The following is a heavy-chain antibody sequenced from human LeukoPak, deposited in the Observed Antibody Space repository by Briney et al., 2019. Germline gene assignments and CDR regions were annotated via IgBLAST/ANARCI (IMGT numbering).Heavy chain of an antibody. CDR2: ISAYNGNT. D-gene: IGHD5-12*01. Sequence: ASVKVSCKASGYTFTSYGISWVRQAPGQGLEWMGWISAYNGNTNYAQKLQGRVTMTADTSTSTAYMELRSLRSDDTAVYYCASTSRGYSGYDHGGDYWGQGTLDTVSS. V-gene: IGHV1-18*01. CDR3: ASTSRGYSGYDHGGDY. J-gene: IGHJ4*02. CDR1: GYTFTSYG.